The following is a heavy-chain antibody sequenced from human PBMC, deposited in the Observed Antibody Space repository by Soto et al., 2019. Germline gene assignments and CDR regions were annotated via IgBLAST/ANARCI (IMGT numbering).Heavy chain of an antibody. D-gene: IGHD2-21*01. CDR2: IHYSGST. V-gene: IGHV4-61*01. J-gene: IGHJ4*02. CDR1: GGSXNIGTYY. Sequence: SLTCTVPGGSXNIGTYYWSWIRQPPGKGLEWIGFIHYSGSTNYNPSLKSRVTMSVDTSKNQFSLKLTSVNAADTAVYYCTRGGDAYKNGHWGQGTLVTVSS. CDR3: TRGGDAYKNGH.